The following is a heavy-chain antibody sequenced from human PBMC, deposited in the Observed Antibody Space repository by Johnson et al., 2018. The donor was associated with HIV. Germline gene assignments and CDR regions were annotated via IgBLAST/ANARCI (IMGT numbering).Heavy chain of an antibody. V-gene: IGHV3-74*02. CDR1: GFTFSRYW. CDR3: AKGFFELDDAFDI. CDR2: INSDGSST. Sequence: EVQLVESGGGLIQPGGSLRLSCAASGFTFSRYWMHWVRQAPGKGLVWVSRINSDGSSTNYADSVKGRFTISRDNAKNTLYLQMNSLRAEDTAVYYCAKGFFELDDAFDIWGQGTMVTVSS. J-gene: IGHJ3*02. D-gene: IGHD3/OR15-3a*01.